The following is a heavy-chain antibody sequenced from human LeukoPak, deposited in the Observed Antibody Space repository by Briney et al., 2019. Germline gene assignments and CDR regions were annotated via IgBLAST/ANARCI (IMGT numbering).Heavy chain of an antibody. CDR3: ARESKTYYYDSSEFDY. V-gene: IGHV3-21*01. CDR1: GFTFSSYG. CDR2: ISSSSSYI. J-gene: IGHJ4*02. Sequence: TGGSLRLSCAASGFTFSSYGMHWVRQAPGKGLEWVSSISSSSSYIYYADSVKGRFTISRDNAKNSLYLQMNSLRAEDTAVYYCARESKTYYYDSSEFDYWGQGTLVTVSS. D-gene: IGHD3-22*01.